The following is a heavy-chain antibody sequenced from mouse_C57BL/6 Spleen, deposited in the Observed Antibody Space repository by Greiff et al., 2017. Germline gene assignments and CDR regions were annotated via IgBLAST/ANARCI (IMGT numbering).Heavy chain of an antibody. CDR1: GYTFTSYG. Sequence: QVQLKESGAELARPGASVKLSCKASGYTFTSYGISWVKQRTGQGLEWIGEIYPRSGNTYYNEKFKGKATLTADKSSSTAYMQLSSLTSEDSAVYFCARSSYGNYSAMDYWGQGTSVTVSS. CDR3: ARSSYGNYSAMDY. D-gene: IGHD2-1*01. CDR2: IYPRSGNT. J-gene: IGHJ4*01. V-gene: IGHV1-81*01.